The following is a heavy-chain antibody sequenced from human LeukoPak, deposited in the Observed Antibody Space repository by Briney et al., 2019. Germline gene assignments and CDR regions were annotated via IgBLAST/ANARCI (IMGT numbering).Heavy chain of an antibody. CDR2: IYTSGST. Sequence: PSETLSLTCTVSGGSISSYYWSWIRQPAGKGLEWIGRIYTSGSTNYNPSLKSRVTMSVDTSKNQFSLKLSSVTAADTAVYYCARVQPFVGYCSSTSCPPDYYYYYYMDVWGKGTTVTVSS. CDR3: ARVQPFVGYCSSTSCPPDYYYYYYMDV. V-gene: IGHV4-4*07. CDR1: GGSISSYY. D-gene: IGHD2-2*01. J-gene: IGHJ6*03.